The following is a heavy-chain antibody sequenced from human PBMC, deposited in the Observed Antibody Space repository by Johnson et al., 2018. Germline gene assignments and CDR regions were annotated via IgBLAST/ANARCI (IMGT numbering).Heavy chain of an antibody. V-gene: IGHV3-30*18. CDR2: ISHDGSTK. Sequence: QVQLQESGGGVVQPGRSLRLSCAASGFTFSSYGMHWVRQAPGKGLEWVAVISHDGSTKWYGDSVQGRFTISRDNSKNTVDLQRSSLRPEDTATYYCTKDRMSGSTGWYYYGMDVWGQGTTVSVSS. CDR3: TKDRMSGSTGWYYYGMDV. J-gene: IGHJ6*02. CDR1: GFTFSSYG. D-gene: IGHD6-19*01.